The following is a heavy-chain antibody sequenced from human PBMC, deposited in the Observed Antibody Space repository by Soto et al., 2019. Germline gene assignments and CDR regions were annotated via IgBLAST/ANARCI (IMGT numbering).Heavy chain of an antibody. CDR3: AKAVGYCSSTSCRDYYYYYGMDV. D-gene: IGHD2-2*01. J-gene: IGHJ6*02. V-gene: IGHV3-30*04. Sequence: QVQLVESGGGVVQPGRSLRLSCAASGFTFSSYAMHWVRQAPGKGLEWVAVISYDGSNKYYADSVKGRFTISRDNSKNTLYLQMNSLRAEDTAVYYCAKAVGYCSSTSCRDYYYYYGMDVWGQGTTVTVSS. CDR1: GFTFSSYA. CDR2: ISYDGSNK.